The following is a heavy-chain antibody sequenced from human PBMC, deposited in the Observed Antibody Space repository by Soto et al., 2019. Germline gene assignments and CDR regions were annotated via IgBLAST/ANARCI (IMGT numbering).Heavy chain of an antibody. V-gene: IGHV1-8*01. Sequence: ASVKVSCKASGYTFTSYDINWVRQATGQGLEWMGWMNPNSGNTGYAQKFQGRVTMTRNTSISTAYMELSSLRSEDTAVYYCASYRYYDFWSGPIRAFDIWGKGTMVTVSS. D-gene: IGHD3-3*01. CDR1: GYTFTSYD. CDR3: ASYRYYDFWSGPIRAFDI. J-gene: IGHJ3*02. CDR2: MNPNSGNT.